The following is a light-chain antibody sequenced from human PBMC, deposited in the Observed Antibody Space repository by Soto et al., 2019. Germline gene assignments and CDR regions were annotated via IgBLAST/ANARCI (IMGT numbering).Light chain of an antibody. V-gene: IGKV1-27*01. CDR2: AAS. CDR1: QGISNY. J-gene: IGKJ1*01. CDR3: QQYNSAPWT. Sequence: DIQMTQSPSSLSASAGDRVTITCRASQGISNYLAWYQQKPGKVPKLLIYAASTMQSGIPSRFSGSGSGTDFTLTISSLEPEDVATYYCQQYNSAPWTFGQGTKLEIK.